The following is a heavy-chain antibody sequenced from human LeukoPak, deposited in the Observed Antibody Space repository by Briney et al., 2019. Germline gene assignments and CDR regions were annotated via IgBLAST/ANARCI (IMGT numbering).Heavy chain of an antibody. J-gene: IGHJ5*02. CDR1: GGSISSSSYY. Sequence: SETLSLTCTVSGGSISSSSYYWVWIRQPPGKGLEWIGSIYYSGSTNYNPSLKSRVTISVDTSKNQFSLKLSSVTAADTAVYYCARRPSLSRYYDSSGRRGFDPWGQGTLVTVSS. CDR3: ARRPSLSRYYDSSGRRGFDP. V-gene: IGHV4-39*07. CDR2: IYYSGST. D-gene: IGHD3-22*01.